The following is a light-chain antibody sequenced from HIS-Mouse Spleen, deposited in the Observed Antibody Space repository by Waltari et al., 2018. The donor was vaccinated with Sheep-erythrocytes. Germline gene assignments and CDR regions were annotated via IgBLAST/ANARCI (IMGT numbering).Light chain of an antibody. CDR2: EVS. J-gene: IGLJ3*02. V-gene: IGLV2-14*01. Sequence: QSALTQPASVSGSPGQSITISCTGTSSDVGGYNYVSWYQQHPGKAPKLMSYEVSNPPSGVANRCSGSKAGNTASLTIAVLQAEDEADYYCSSYTSSSTWVFGGGTKLTVL. CDR1: SSDVGGYNY. CDR3: SSYTSSSTWV.